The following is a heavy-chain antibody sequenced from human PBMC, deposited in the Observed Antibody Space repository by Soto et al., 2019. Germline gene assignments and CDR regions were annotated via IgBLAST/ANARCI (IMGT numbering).Heavy chain of an antibody. CDR1: GFTFSTYG. CDR3: AKVRAAWYGSGNWLNFDY. J-gene: IGHJ4*02. D-gene: IGHD3-10*01. V-gene: IGHV3-30*18. CDR2: ISYDGSNK. Sequence: GGSLRLSCAASGFTFSTYGMHWVRQAPGKGLEWVALISYDGSNKYYADSVKGRFTISRDNSKDTLYLQINSLRAEDTAVYYCAKVRAAWYGSGNWLNFDYWGQGTLVTVSS.